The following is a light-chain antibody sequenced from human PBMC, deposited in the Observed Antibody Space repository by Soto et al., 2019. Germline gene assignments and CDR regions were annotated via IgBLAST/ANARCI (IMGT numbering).Light chain of an antibody. CDR2: AAS. Sequence: EIVLTQSPGTLSLSPGERATLSCRASQSVSSSYLAWYQQKPGQAPRLFIYAASIRATGIPDRFSGSGSGTDFTLTISRLEPEDFAVYYCQQYSGSPPWTFGQGTTVEIK. J-gene: IGKJ1*01. V-gene: IGKV3-20*01. CDR3: QQYSGSPPWT. CDR1: QSVSSSY.